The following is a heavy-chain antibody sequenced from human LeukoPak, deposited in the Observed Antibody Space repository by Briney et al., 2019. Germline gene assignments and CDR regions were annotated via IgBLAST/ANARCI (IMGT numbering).Heavy chain of an antibody. V-gene: IGHV3-33*01. J-gene: IGHJ4*02. CDR2: IWYDGSNK. CDR3: ARGGLSSYYFDY. D-gene: IGHD2-2*01. CDR1: GFTFSSYG. Sequence: PGGSLRLSCSASGFTFSSYGMHWVRQAPGKGLEWVAVIWYDGSNKYYADSVKGRFTISRDNSKNTLYLQMNSLRAEDTAVYYCARGGLSSYYFDYWGQGTLVTVSS.